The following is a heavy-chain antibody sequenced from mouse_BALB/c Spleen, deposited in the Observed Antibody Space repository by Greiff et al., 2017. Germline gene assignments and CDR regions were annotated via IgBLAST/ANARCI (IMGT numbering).Heavy chain of an antibody. CDR2: ISDGGSYT. V-gene: IGHV5-4*02. D-gene: IGHD3-1*01. Sequence: EVNLVESGGGLVKPGGSLKLSCAASGFTFSDYYMYWVRQTPEKRLEWVATISDGGSYTYYPDSVKGRFTISRDNAKNNLYLQMSSLKSEDTAMYYCARGSSGPRYYFDYWGQGTTLTVSS. CDR1: GFTFSDYY. J-gene: IGHJ2*01. CDR3: ARGSSGPRYYFDY.